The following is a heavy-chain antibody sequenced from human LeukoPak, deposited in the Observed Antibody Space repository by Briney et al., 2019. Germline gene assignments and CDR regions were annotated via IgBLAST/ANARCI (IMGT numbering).Heavy chain of an antibody. Sequence: PSETLSLTCGVSSEFFSGYYWGWIRQPPGKGLEWIGYIYYSGSTNYSPSLKSRVTISVDTSKNQFSLKLSYVTAADTAVYYCAREGIVGATAAGNFDYWGQGTLVTVSS. CDR2: IYYSGST. CDR1: SEFFSGYY. J-gene: IGHJ4*02. CDR3: AREGIVGATAAGNFDY. V-gene: IGHV4-59*01. D-gene: IGHD1-26*01.